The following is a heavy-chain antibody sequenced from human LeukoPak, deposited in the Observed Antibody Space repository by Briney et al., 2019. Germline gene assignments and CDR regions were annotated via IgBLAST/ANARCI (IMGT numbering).Heavy chain of an antibody. CDR1: GGSISSYY. CDR3: ARGRRNYYGSGSYYYYYYMDV. CDR2: IYYSGIT. V-gene: IGHV4-59*01. D-gene: IGHD3-10*01. J-gene: IGHJ6*03. Sequence: SETQSLTCTVSGGSISSYYWSWIRQTPGKGLEWIGYIYYSGITDYNPSLKSRVTISVDTSKNQFSLKLSSVTAADTAVYYCARGRRNYYGSGSYYYYYYMDVWGKGTTVTVSS.